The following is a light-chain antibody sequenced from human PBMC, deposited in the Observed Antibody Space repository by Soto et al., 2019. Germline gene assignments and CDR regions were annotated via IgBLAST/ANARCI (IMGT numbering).Light chain of an antibody. Sequence: QLVLTQSPSASASLGASVKLTCTLSSGHSSYAIAWHQQQPEKGPRYLMKVNRDGSHNKGDGIPDRFSGSSSGAERYLTISSLQSEDEADYYWQSWGTGIAVFGGGTQRTVL. CDR3: QSWGTGIAV. CDR1: SGHSSYA. V-gene: IGLV4-69*01. CDR2: VNRDGSH. J-gene: IGLJ7*01.